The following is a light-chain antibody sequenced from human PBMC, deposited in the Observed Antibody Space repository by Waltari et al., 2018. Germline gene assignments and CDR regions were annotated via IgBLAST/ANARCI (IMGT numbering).Light chain of an antibody. CDR1: SLRRYY. CDR3: HSRDTISTRV. Sequence: SSELTQDPAVSVALGQTARLTCQGDSLRRYYASWYQQRPGQAPVLVLYGQNNRPSGIPDRFSGSASGNTASLTITGTQAEDEADYYCHSRDTISTRVFGGGTRLTV. J-gene: IGLJ3*02. V-gene: IGLV3-19*01. CDR2: GQN.